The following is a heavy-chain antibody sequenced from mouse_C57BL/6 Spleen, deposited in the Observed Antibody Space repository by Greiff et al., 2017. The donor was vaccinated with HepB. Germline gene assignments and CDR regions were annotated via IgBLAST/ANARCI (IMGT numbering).Heavy chain of an antibody. V-gene: IGHV1-63*01. CDR3: ARWDSNYVLVFDY. Sequence: QVQLKESGAELVRPGTSVKMSCKASGYTFTNYWIGWAKQRPGHGLEWIGDIYPGGGYTNYNEKFKGKATLTADKSSSTAYMQFSSLTSEDSAIYYCARWDSNYVLVFDYWGQGTTLTVSS. J-gene: IGHJ2*01. D-gene: IGHD2-5*01. CDR2: IYPGGGYT. CDR1: GYTFTNYW.